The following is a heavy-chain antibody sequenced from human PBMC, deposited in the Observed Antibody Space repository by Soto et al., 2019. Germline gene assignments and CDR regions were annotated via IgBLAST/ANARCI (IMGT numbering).Heavy chain of an antibody. Sequence: SVKVSCKASGGTFSSSAISWVRQAPGQGLEWMGGIIPIFGTANYAQKFQGRVTITADESTSTAYMELSSLRSEDTAVYYCARGEYCSGGSCYSPDYYYGMDVWGQGTTVTVSS. CDR1: GGTFSSSA. CDR2: IIPIFGTA. V-gene: IGHV1-69*13. J-gene: IGHJ6*02. D-gene: IGHD2-15*01. CDR3: ARGEYCSGGSCYSPDYYYGMDV.